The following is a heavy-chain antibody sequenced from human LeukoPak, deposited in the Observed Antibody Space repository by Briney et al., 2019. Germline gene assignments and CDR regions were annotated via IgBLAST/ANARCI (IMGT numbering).Heavy chain of an antibody. V-gene: IGHV3-20*04. J-gene: IGHJ4*02. CDR3: ARRTLSVGASITFYFDY. CDR2: INWNGGST. D-gene: IGHD1-26*01. CDR1: GFTFDDYG. Sequence: PGGSLRLSCAASGFTFDDYGMSWVRHAPGKGLEWVSGINWNGGSTVYADSVKGRFAISRDNAKNSLYLQMNSLRAEDTALYYCARRTLSVGASITFYFDYWGQGTLVTVSS.